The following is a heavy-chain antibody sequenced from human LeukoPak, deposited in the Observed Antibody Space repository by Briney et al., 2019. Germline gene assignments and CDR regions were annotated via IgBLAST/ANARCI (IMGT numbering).Heavy chain of an antibody. J-gene: IGHJ4*02. D-gene: IGHD2-21*01. CDR1: GYTLTELS. Sequence: VASVKVSCKVSGYTLTELSIHWVRQSPGKGLEWMGGEDGEAIYAQKFQGRVTMTEDTSTDTAYMDLSSLRSEDTAVYYCASIDLGSWGQGTLVTVSS. CDR3: ASIDLGS. CDR2: EDGEA. V-gene: IGHV1-24*01.